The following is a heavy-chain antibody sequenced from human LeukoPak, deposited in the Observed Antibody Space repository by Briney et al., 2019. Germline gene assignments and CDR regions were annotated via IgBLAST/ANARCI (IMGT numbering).Heavy chain of an antibody. CDR3: ASSDYYDSSGYYYSTPAY. D-gene: IGHD3-22*01. CDR2: ISASGGTT. Sequence: GGSLRLSCAASGFTFSSYAMTWVRQAPGKGLEWVSAISASGGTTYYADSVKGRFTISRDNSKNTLYLQMNSLRAEDTAVYYCASSDYYDSSGYYYSTPAYWGQGTLVTVSS. V-gene: IGHV3-23*01. J-gene: IGHJ4*02. CDR1: GFTFSSYA.